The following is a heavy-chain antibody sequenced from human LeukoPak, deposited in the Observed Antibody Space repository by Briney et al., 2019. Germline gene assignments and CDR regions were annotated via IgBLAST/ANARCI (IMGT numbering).Heavy chain of an antibody. CDR1: GGSFSGYY. J-gene: IGHJ3*02. Sequence: SETLSLTCAVYGGSFSGYYWSWIRQPPGKGLEWIGEINHSGSTNYNPSLKSRVTISVDTSKNQFSLKLSSVTAADTAVYYCARPGITIFGVEKPAVFHIWGQGTMVTVSS. V-gene: IGHV4-34*01. D-gene: IGHD3-3*01. CDR2: INHSGST. CDR3: ARPGITIFGVEKPAVFHI.